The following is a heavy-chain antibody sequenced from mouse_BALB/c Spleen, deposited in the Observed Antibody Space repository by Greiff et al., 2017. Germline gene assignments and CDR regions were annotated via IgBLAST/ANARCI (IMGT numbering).Heavy chain of an antibody. J-gene: IGHJ4*01. Sequence: EVHLVESGGGLVKPGGSLKLSCAASGFAFSSYDMSWVRQTPEKRLEWVAYISSGGGSTYYPDTVKGRFTISRDNAKNTLYLQMSSLKSEDTAMYYCARHEFITTAATYAMDYWGQGTSVTVSS. CDR2: ISSGGGST. D-gene: IGHD1-2*01. CDR1: GFAFSSYD. V-gene: IGHV5-12-1*01. CDR3: ARHEFITTAATYAMDY.